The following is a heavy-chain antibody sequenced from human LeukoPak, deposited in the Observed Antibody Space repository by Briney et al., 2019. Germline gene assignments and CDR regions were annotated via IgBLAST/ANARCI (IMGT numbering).Heavy chain of an antibody. CDR1: GFTFSTYA. V-gene: IGHV3-30*01. J-gene: IGHJ4*02. D-gene: IGHD2-8*01. Sequence: GGSLRLSCAASGFTFSTYAMHWVRQAPGKGLEWVAHISYDGSHDYYADSVKGRFTISRDKSKNTLYLQMNSLRAEDTAVYYCARGTGVYVISPFGYWGQGTLVTVSS. CDR2: ISYDGSHD. CDR3: ARGTGVYVISPFGY.